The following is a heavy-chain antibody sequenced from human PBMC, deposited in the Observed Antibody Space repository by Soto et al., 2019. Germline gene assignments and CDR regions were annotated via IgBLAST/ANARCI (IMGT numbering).Heavy chain of an antibody. Sequence: QVQLVQSGAEVKKPGSSVKVSCKASGGTFSSYAISWVRQAPGQGLEWMGGIIPIFGTANYAQKSQGRVTITADESTSTAYMELSSLRSEDTAVYYCARDKNGDCGVDCYEYFQHWGQGTLVTVSS. D-gene: IGHD2-21*02. J-gene: IGHJ1*01. CDR2: IIPIFGTA. CDR3: ARDKNGDCGVDCYEYFQH. V-gene: IGHV1-69*12. CDR1: GGTFSSYA.